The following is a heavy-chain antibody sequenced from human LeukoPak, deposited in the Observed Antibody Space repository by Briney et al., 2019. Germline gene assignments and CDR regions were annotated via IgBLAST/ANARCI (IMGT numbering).Heavy chain of an antibody. D-gene: IGHD3-22*01. J-gene: IGHJ3*02. V-gene: IGHV3-9*01. CDR3: AKPRYYYDSSGYQKHDAFDI. CDR1: GFTFDDYA. Sequence: GGSLRLSCAASGFTFDDYAVHWVRQAPGKGLEWVSGISWNSGSIGYADSVKGRFTISRDNAKNSLYLQMNSLRAEDTALYYCAKPRYYYDSSGYQKHDAFDIWGQGTMVTVSS. CDR2: ISWNSGSI.